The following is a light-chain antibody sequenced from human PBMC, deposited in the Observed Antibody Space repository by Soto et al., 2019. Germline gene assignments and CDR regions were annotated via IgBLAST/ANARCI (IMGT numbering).Light chain of an antibody. CDR1: KSVGGSY. V-gene: IGKV3-20*01. J-gene: IGKJ3*01. CDR3: QHYNNWPPT. Sequence: IGVSQSPGALSLSPRERATLSCMSSKSVGGSYLAWYQQKPGQAPRLLIYGASSRATGIPDRFSGSGSGTDFTLTISRLQPEDFAVYYCQHYNNWPPTFGPGTKVDI. CDR2: GAS.